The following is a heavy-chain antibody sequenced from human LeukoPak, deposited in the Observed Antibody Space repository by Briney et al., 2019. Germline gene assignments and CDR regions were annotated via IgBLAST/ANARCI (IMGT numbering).Heavy chain of an antibody. V-gene: IGHV3-48*02. CDR1: GFTFSSAN. D-gene: IGHD1-26*01. CDR2: ISTSSGTI. Sequence: PVGSLRLSCAASGFTFSSANVNWVCQAPGGGLEWVSYISTSSGTINYADSVKGRFTISRDSANNKLYLQMNSLRDEDTAVYFCARERPVGPTPFDFWGQGTLVTVSS. J-gene: IGHJ4*02. CDR3: ARERPVGPTPFDF.